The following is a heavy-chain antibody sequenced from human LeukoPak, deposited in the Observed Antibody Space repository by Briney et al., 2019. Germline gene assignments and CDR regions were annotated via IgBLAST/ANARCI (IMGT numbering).Heavy chain of an antibody. CDR1: GFTFSSYG. Sequence: GGSLRLSCAASGFTFSSYGMHWVRQAPGKGLEWVAVISYDGSNTYYADSVKGRFTISRDNSKNTLYLLMISLRTEDTAVYYCVKEAGRSGAFDIWGQGTMVTVSS. D-gene: IGHD3-10*01. J-gene: IGHJ3*02. CDR3: VKEAGRSGAFDI. V-gene: IGHV3-30*18. CDR2: ISYDGSNT.